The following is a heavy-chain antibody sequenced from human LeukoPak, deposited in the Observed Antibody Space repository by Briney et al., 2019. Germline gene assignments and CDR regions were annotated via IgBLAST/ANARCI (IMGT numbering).Heavy chain of an antibody. CDR2: IYYSGST. Sequence: SETLSLTCTVSGGSISSSSYYWGWIRQPPGKGLEWIGSIYYSGSTYYNPSLKSRVTISVDTSKNQFSLRLSSVTAADTAVYYCARRSSGRPVDYWGQGTLVTVSS. CDR3: ARRSSGRPVDY. V-gene: IGHV4-39*07. J-gene: IGHJ4*02. D-gene: IGHD3-3*01. CDR1: GGSISSSSYY.